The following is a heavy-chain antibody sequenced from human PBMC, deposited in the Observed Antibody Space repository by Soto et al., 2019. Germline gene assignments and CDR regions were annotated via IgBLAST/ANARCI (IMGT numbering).Heavy chain of an antibody. CDR2: IDPSDSYT. V-gene: IGHV5-10-1*01. J-gene: IGHJ6*02. Sequence: PGESLKISCKGSGYSFTSYWISWVHQMPGKGLEWMGRIDPSDSYTNYSPSFQGHVTISADKSISTAYLQWSSLKASDTAMYYCARHSRHYYGSGSSDYYYGMDVWGQGTTVTVSS. CDR3: ARHSRHYYGSGSSDYYYGMDV. CDR1: GYSFTSYW. D-gene: IGHD3-10*01.